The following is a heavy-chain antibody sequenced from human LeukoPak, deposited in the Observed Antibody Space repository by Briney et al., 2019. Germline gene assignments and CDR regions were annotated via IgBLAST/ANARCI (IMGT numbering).Heavy chain of an antibody. Sequence: SETLSLTCAVYGGSFSGYYWSWIRQPPGKGLEWIGEINRSGSTNYNPSLKSRVTISVDTSKNQFSLKLSSVTAADTAVYYCARDVAYSSSPDYYYYYMDVWGKGTTVTVSS. D-gene: IGHD6-13*01. CDR2: INRSGST. V-gene: IGHV4-34*01. CDR3: ARDVAYSSSPDYYYYYMDV. J-gene: IGHJ6*03. CDR1: GGSFSGYY.